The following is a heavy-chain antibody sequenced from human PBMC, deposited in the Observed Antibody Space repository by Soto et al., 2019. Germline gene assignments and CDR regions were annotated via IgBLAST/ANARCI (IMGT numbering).Heavy chain of an antibody. CDR3: ARGGSSAWHNWFDP. D-gene: IGHD6-25*01. V-gene: IGHV4-4*02. J-gene: IGHJ5*02. Sequence: SETLSLTCAVSGGSISSSNWWSWVRQPPGKGLEWVGEIYHSGSTNYNPSLKSRVTISVDKSKNQFSLKLSSVTAADTAVYYCARGGSSAWHNWFDPWGQGTLVTVSS. CDR2: IYHSGST. CDR1: GGSISSSNW.